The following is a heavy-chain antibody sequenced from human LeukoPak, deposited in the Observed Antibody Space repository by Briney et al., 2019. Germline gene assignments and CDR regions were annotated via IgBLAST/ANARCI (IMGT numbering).Heavy chain of an antibody. V-gene: IGHV1-18*01. CDR1: GYTFTSLG. Sequence: GASVKVSCKASGYTFTSLGISWVRQAPGQGLEWMGWISADNGNTNYAQKLRGRVTMTTDTSTTTAYMELRSLTSDDTAVYYCATGGPVAPFNYWGQGTLVTVSS. CDR3: ATGGPVAPFNY. D-gene: IGHD3-10*01. J-gene: IGHJ4*02. CDR2: ISADNGNT.